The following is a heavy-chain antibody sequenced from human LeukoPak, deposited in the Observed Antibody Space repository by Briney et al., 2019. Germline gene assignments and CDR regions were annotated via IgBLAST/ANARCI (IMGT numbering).Heavy chain of an antibody. V-gene: IGHV3-7*01. CDR3: ARPVYDFWSGYYFLDY. CDR2: IKQDGSEK. D-gene: IGHD3-3*01. CDR1: GFTFSSYW. Sequence: GGSLRLSCAASGFTFSSYWMSWVRQAPGKGLEWVANIKQDGSEKYYVDSVKGRFTISRDNAKNSLYLQMISLRAEDTAVYYCARPVYDFWSGYYFLDYWGQGTLVTVSS. J-gene: IGHJ4*02.